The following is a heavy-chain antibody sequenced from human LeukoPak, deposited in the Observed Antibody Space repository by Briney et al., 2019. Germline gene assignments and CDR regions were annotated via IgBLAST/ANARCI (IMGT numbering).Heavy chain of an antibody. Sequence: SETLSLTCTVSGGSISSYYWSWIRQPPGKGLEWIGYIYYSGSTNYNPSHKSRVTISVDTSKNQFSLKLSSVTAADTAVYYCARTYYDFWSGYTGWFDPWGQGTLVTVSS. V-gene: IGHV4-59*08. CDR2: IYYSGST. CDR3: ARTYYDFWSGYTGWFDP. D-gene: IGHD3-3*01. J-gene: IGHJ5*02. CDR1: GGSISSYY.